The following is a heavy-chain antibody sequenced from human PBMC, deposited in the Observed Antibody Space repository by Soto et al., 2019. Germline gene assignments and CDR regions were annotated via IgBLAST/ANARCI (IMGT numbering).Heavy chain of an antibody. D-gene: IGHD3-22*01. Sequence: SVKVSCKASGGTFSSYAISWVRQAPGQGLEWMGGIIPIFGTANYAQKFQGRVTITADESTSTAYMELSSLRSEDTAVYYCASTHEPVRSYYYYGMDGWGQGTTVTVSS. CDR3: ASTHEPVRSYYYYGMDG. V-gene: IGHV1-69*13. CDR1: GGTFSSYA. J-gene: IGHJ6*02. CDR2: IIPIFGTA.